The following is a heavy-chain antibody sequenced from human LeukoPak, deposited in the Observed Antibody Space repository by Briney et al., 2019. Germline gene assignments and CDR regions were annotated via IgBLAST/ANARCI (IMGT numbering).Heavy chain of an antibody. CDR3: ARFFPRPVYYYGMDV. Sequence: SETLSLTCTVSGGSISSYYWSWIRQPPGKGLEWIGEINHSGSTNYNPSLKSRVTISVDTSKNQFSLKLSSVTAADTAVYYCARFFPRPVYYYGMDVWGQGTTVTVSS. V-gene: IGHV4-34*01. J-gene: IGHJ6*02. CDR1: GGSISSYY. CDR2: INHSGST. D-gene: IGHD1-1*01.